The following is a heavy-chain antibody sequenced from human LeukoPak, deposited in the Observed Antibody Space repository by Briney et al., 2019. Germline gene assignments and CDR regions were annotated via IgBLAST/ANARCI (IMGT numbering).Heavy chain of an antibody. CDR1: GGSISTNY. V-gene: IGHV4-59*08. CDR3: ARFTSWYYFDY. CDR2: IFYSGRN. Sequence: SETLSLTCTVSGGSISTNYWSWIRQPPGKGLEWIGSIFYSGRNNYNPSLKSRVTISVDTSRTQFSLKLSSVTAADTAVYYCARFTSWYYFDYWGQGTLVTVSS. J-gene: IGHJ4*02. D-gene: IGHD2-2*01.